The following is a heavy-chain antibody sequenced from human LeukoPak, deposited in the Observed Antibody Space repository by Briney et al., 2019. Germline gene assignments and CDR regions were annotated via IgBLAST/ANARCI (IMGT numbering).Heavy chain of an antibody. J-gene: IGHJ4*02. V-gene: IGHV1-69*13. CDR2: IIPIFGTA. CDR3: ARGGGRGGSFIFDY. D-gene: IGHD2-15*01. CDR1: GGTFSSYA. Sequence: SVKVSCKASGGTFSSYAISWVRQAPGQGLEWMGGIIPIFGTANYAQKFQGRVTITADESTSTAYMELSSLRSEDTAVYYCARGGGRGGSFIFDYWGQGTLVTVSS.